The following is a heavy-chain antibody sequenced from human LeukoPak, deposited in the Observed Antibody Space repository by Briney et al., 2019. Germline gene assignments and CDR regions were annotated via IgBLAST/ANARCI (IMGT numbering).Heavy chain of an antibody. D-gene: IGHD3-10*01. J-gene: IGHJ4*02. CDR1: GYSFTSYG. CDR2: ISGYNGNT. CDR3: ARDPDFRGAQIDY. Sequence: GASVKVSCKASGYSFTSYGLTWVRQAPGQGLEWMGWISGYNGNTIYAQKLQGRATMTTDTSTSTAYMELRSLRSDDTAVYYCARDPDFRGAQIDYWGQGTLVTVSS. V-gene: IGHV1-18*01.